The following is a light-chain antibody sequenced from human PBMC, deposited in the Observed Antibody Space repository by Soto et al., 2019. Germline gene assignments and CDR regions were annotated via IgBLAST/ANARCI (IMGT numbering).Light chain of an antibody. J-gene: IGKJ4*01. Sequence: EIVLTQSPGTLSLSPGERATLSCRASQSVSNNYLAWYQQKPGQAPRLLIYGASHRATGIPDRFSGSGSGTDFTLTISRLEPADFAVYYCQQYGSSPLTFGGGTKVDIK. CDR1: QSVSNNY. CDR2: GAS. CDR3: QQYGSSPLT. V-gene: IGKV3-20*01.